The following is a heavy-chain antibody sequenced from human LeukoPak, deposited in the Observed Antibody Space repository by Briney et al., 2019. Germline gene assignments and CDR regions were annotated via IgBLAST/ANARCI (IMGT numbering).Heavy chain of an antibody. CDR1: GGSFSGYY. D-gene: IGHD3-3*01. V-gene: IGHV4-34*01. CDR3: ARGGRAGDDFWSGYRINYYYGMDV. CDR2: INHSGST. Sequence: NSSETLSLTCAVYGGSFSGYYWSWIRQPPGKGLEWIGEINHSGSTNYNPSLKSRVTISVDTSKNQFSLKLSSVTAADTAVYYCARGGRAGDDFWSGYRINYYYGMDVWGQGTTVTVSS. J-gene: IGHJ6*02.